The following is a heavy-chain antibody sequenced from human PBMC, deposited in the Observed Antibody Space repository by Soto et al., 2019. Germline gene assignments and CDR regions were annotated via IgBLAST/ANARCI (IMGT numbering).Heavy chain of an antibody. CDR2: ISASGGNI. Sequence: GSLRLSCVASGFLFSDYGMTWVSQAPGKGLEWVATISASGGNIEYXDSLKGRFTISRDNSKNTVYLQLNGLTAGDTAIYYCAKVAGGLGYFDLWGRGTLVTVSS. D-gene: IGHD3-16*01. V-gene: IGHV3-23*01. CDR1: GFLFSDYG. J-gene: IGHJ2*01. CDR3: AKVAGGLGYFDL.